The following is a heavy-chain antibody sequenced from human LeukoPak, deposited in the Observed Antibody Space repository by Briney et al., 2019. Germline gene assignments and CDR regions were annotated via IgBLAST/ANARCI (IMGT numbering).Heavy chain of an antibody. Sequence: GGSLRLSCAASGVSLSSYGMHWGRQAPGKGLEWVAYIRYDGNKIYYADSVKGRFTISRDNSKNTLYLQMNSLRPEDTGVYHRANSIVSPDYTFYYCGQGALVTVSS. CDR1: GVSLSSYG. CDR3: ANSIVSPDYTFYY. J-gene: IGHJ4*02. CDR2: IRYDGNKI. V-gene: IGHV3-30*02. D-gene: IGHD4-11*01.